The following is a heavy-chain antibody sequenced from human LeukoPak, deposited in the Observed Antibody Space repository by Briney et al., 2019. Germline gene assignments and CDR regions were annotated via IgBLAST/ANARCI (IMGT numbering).Heavy chain of an antibody. CDR1: GFTFSSHW. D-gene: IGHD2-15*01. V-gene: IGHV3-23*01. CDR2: ISGSGGST. Sequence: PGGSLRLSCAASGFTFSSHWMSWVRQAPGKGLEWVSAISGSGGSTYYADSVKGRFTISRDNSKNTLYLQMNSLRAEDTAVYYCASPEGCSGGSCYDRRFDYWGQGTLVTVSS. CDR3: ASPEGCSGGSCYDRRFDY. J-gene: IGHJ4*02.